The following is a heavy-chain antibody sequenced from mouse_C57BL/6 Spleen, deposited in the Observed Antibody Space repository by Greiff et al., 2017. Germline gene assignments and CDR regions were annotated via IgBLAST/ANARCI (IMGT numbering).Heavy chain of an antibody. V-gene: IGHV1-82*01. J-gene: IGHJ1*03. CDR1: GYAFSSSW. CDR3: AREGKYFDV. Sequence: QVQLQQSGPELVKPGASVKISCKASGYAFSSSWMNWVKQRPGKGLEWIGRIYPGDGDTNYNGKFKGKATLTADKSSSTAYMQLSSLTSEDSAVYFWAREGKYFDVWGTGTTVTVSS. CDR2: IYPGDGDT.